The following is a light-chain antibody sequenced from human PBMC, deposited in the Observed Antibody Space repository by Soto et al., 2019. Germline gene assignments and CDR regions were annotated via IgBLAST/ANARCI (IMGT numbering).Light chain of an antibody. CDR1: QDITNY. CDR2: GAS. J-gene: IGKJ5*01. V-gene: IGKV1-33*01. Sequence: DIQMTQSPSSLSASVGDRVTITCQASQDITNYLNWYQQKPGKAPKLLIYGASNLETGVPSRFSGSGSGTDFTFTISSLQPEDIASYYYQHYHNLPPRFAQGTRLEIK. CDR3: QHYHNLPPR.